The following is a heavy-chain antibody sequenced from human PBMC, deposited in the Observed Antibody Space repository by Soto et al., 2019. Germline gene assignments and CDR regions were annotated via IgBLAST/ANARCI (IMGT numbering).Heavy chain of an antibody. Sequence: SVKVSCKASGFTFTSSAVQWVRQARGQRLEWIGWIVVGSGNTNYAQKFQERVTITRDMSTGTAYMGLSSLRSEDTAVYYCFVTDYYGSGSYFRLDYWGQGTLVTVSS. CDR1: GFTFTSSA. J-gene: IGHJ4*02. D-gene: IGHD3-10*01. V-gene: IGHV1-58*01. CDR3: FVTDYYGSGSYFRLDY. CDR2: IVVGSGNT.